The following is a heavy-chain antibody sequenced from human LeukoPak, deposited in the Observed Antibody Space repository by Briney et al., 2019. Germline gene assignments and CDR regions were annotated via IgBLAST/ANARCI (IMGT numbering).Heavy chain of an antibody. V-gene: IGHV3-21*01. D-gene: IGHD6-13*01. CDR1: GFTFSSYN. CDR3: ARDRYSST. J-gene: IGHJ5*02. CDR2: ISSTSRSYI. Sequence: PGGSLRLSCAASGFTFSSYNMNWVRQAPGKGLEWVSSISSTSRSYIYYADSVKGRFTISRDNAKNSLYLQMNSLRGDDTAVYYCARDRYSSTWGQGTLVTVSS.